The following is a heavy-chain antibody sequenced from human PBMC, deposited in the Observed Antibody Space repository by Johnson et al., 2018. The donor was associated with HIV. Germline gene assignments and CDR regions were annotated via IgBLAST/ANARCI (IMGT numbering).Heavy chain of an antibody. CDR3: ARGGVQFLEWLFTDQYGFDI. D-gene: IGHD3-3*01. CDR2: ISSNGSST. V-gene: IGHV3-64*01. Sequence: VQLVEYGGGLVQPGGSLRLSCTASGFSFSSYDMHWVRQAPGKGLQYVSGISSNGSSTYYANSVKGRFTISRDNSKNTLFLQMGSLRPEDMAVYYCARGGVQFLEWLFTDQYGFDIWGQGTMVTVSS. J-gene: IGHJ3*02. CDR1: GFSFSSYD.